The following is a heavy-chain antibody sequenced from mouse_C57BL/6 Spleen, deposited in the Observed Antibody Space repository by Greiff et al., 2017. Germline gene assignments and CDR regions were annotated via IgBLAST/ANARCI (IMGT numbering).Heavy chain of an antibody. V-gene: IGHV3-6*01. CDR1: GYSITSGYY. Sequence: EVKLQESGPGLVKPSQSLSLTCSVTGYSITSGYYWNWIRQFPGNKLEWMGYISYDGSNNYNPSLKNRISITRDTSKNQFFLKLNSVTTEDTATYYCARGKDYDWYFDVWGTGTTVTVSS. CDR2: ISYDGSN. J-gene: IGHJ1*03. D-gene: IGHD2-4*01. CDR3: ARGKDYDWYFDV.